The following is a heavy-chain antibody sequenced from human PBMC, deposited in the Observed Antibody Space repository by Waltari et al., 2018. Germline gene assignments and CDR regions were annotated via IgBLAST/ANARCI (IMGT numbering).Heavy chain of an antibody. Sequence: EVQLLESGGGLVQPGGSLGLPCSGPGILFNNFAINWVRLAPGTGLDWVSAISVSDDTHYADSVKGRFTVSRDTSQNTVYLQMNGLRAEDTAIYYCATPFYNWDDPLHSWGQGTLVAVSS. CDR3: ATPFYNWDDPLHS. CDR1: GILFNNFA. D-gene: IGHD1-20*01. J-gene: IGHJ4*02. V-gene: IGHV3-23*01. CDR2: ISVSDDT.